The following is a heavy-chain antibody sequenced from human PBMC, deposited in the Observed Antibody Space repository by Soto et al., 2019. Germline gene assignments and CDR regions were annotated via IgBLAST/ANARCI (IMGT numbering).Heavy chain of an antibody. Sequence: GGSLRLSCAASGFTFSSYAMSWVRQAPGKGLEWVSAISGSGGSTYYADSVKGRFTISRDNSKSTLYLQMNSLRAEDTAVYYCAKDLGYSSSWSIDYWGQGTLVTVSS. V-gene: IGHV3-23*01. D-gene: IGHD6-13*01. CDR1: GFTFSSYA. CDR3: AKDLGYSSSWSIDY. J-gene: IGHJ4*02. CDR2: ISGSGGST.